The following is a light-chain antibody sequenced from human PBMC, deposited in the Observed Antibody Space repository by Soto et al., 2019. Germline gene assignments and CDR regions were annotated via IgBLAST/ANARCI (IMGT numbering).Light chain of an antibody. V-gene: IGLV1-47*01. J-gene: IGLJ3*02. CDR2: RNN. CDR3: ATWDESLSGRV. Sequence: QSVLTQPPSASGTPGQRVTISCFGSSANIGSDYVYWYQQLPGAAPKLLIYRNNQRPSGVPDRFSGSKSGTSASLAISGLRSEDEADYYCATWDESLSGRVFGGGTKLT. CDR1: SANIGSDY.